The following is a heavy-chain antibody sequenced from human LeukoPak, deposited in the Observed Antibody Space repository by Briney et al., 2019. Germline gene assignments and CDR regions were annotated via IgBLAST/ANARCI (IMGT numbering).Heavy chain of an antibody. CDR3: TTIKRGNIFGYFDF. CDR2: VFDSGRT. V-gene: IGHV4-59*11. Sequence: SETLSLTCTVSGGSMTTHHWNWIRQTPGKGMEWIGYVFDSGRTKENPSLKSRVTLSADTSKNQLSLRLSSVTAADTAVYYCTTIKRGNIFGYFDFWGQGILVTVSS. D-gene: IGHD5-18*01. J-gene: IGHJ4*02. CDR1: GGSMTTHH.